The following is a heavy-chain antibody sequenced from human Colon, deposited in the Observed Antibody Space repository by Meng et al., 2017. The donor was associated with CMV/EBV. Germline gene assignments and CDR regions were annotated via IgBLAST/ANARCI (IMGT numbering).Heavy chain of an antibody. V-gene: IGHV1-8*01. J-gene: IGHJ3*02. CDR2: MNPNSGNT. D-gene: IGHD5-24*01. Sequence: ASVKVSCKASGYTFTSYDINWVRQATGQGLEWMGWMNPNSGNTGYAQKFQGRVTMTRNTSISTAYMELSSLRSEDTAVYYCARGVREMATRDAFFDIWGQGTTVTVSS. CDR3: ARGVREMATRDAFFDI. CDR1: GYTFTSYD.